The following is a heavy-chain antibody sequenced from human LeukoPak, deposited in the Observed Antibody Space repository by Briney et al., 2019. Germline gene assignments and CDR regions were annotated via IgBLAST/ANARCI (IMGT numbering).Heavy chain of an antibody. Sequence: GGSLRLSCAVSGFTFSTEWMSWVRQAPGKGLEWVANIKTDGSEKYYVDSVKGRFTISRDNAKNSLYLQMNSLRAEDTAVYYCARDWNGSGSPNDFWGQGTLVTVSS. V-gene: IGHV3-7*01. J-gene: IGHJ4*02. D-gene: IGHD3-10*01. CDR3: ARDWNGSGSPNDF. CDR1: GFTFSTEW. CDR2: IKTDGSEK.